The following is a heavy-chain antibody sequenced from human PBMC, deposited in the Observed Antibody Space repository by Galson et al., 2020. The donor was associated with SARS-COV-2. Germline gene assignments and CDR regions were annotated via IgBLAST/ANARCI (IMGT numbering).Heavy chain of an antibody. J-gene: IGHJ4*02. D-gene: IGHD1-20*01. Sequence: GGSLRLSCAASGFTFSSDWMNWVRLAPGKGLEWVANIGRDGSEKYYVDSVKGRFTISRDNAKNSLYLQMNSLRAEDTAVYYCARHNQAANWGQGTLVTGSS. V-gene: IGHV3-7*01. CDR3: ARHNQAAN. CDR2: IGRDGSEK. CDR1: GFTFSSDW.